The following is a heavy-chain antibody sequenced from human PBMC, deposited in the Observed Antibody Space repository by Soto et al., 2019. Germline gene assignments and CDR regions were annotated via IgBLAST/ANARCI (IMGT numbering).Heavy chain of an antibody. J-gene: IGHJ6*02. CDR3: VSPGPRGGMHV. Sequence: QGQLQESGPGLVKPSQTLSLTCSVSGGSISSPSYYWSWIRQHPGTGLEWIGYIYYSGGTYYNPSLRSRLTHYVDTTKHQFPLRLTSVPAADTAVYFCVSPGPRGGMHVWGQGATVSVS. CDR2: IYYSGGT. V-gene: IGHV4-31*03. CDR1: GGSISSPSYY.